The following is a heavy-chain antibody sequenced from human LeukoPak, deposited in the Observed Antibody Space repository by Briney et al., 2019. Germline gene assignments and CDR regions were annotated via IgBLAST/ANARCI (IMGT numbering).Heavy chain of an antibody. V-gene: IGHV3-66*01. Sequence: GGSLRLSCAASGFTVSSNYMSWIRQAPGKGLERVSVIYSGGSTYYADSVKGRFTISRDNSKNTLYLQMNSLRAEDTAVYYCARVGGLRGYDWYYFDYWGQGTLVTVSS. J-gene: IGHJ4*02. CDR3: ARVGGLRGYDWYYFDY. CDR2: IYSGGST. CDR1: GFTVSSNY. D-gene: IGHD5-12*01.